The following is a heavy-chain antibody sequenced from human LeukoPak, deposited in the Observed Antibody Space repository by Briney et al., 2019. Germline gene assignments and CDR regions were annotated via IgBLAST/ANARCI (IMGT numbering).Heavy chain of an antibody. CDR2: INPNSGGT. J-gene: IGHJ3*02. CDR1: GYTFTGYY. D-gene: IGHD2-15*01. CDR3: ASGREYCSGGSCYSSNDAFDI. Sequence: ASVKVSCKASGYTFTGYYMHWVRPAPGKGREWMGWINPNSGGTNYAQKFQGRVTMTRDTYISTAYMELSRLRSNDTAVYYCASGREYCSGGSCYSSNDAFDIWGQGTMVTVSS. V-gene: IGHV1-2*02.